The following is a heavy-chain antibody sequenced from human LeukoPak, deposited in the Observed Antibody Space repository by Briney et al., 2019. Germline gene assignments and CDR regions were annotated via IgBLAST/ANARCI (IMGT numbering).Heavy chain of an antibody. CDR3: AKDYSFSNFN. D-gene: IGHD2-15*01. J-gene: IGHJ4*02. CDR2: INERGSET. Sequence: GGSLRLSCAASGFMFPNHWMTWVRQAPGKALEWVANINERGSETYYADYVKGRFTISRDNTKKSLFLQLNSLSVEDTAMYYCAKDYSFSNFNWGQGTLVTVSS. V-gene: IGHV3-7*01. CDR1: GFMFPNHW.